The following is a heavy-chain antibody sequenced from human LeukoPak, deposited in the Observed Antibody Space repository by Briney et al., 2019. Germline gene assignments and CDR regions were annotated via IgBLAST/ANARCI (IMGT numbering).Heavy chain of an antibody. CDR2: ISVSGGNT. Sequence: GGSLRLSCAASGFTFSSYAMSWVRQAPGKGLEWVSTISVSGGNTYYADSVKGRFTISRDNSKSTLYLQMSSLRAGDTAVYYCVKGVGATAAFDIWGQGTMVTVSS. CDR1: GFTFSSYA. D-gene: IGHD1-26*01. CDR3: VKGVGATAAFDI. V-gene: IGHV3-23*01. J-gene: IGHJ3*02.